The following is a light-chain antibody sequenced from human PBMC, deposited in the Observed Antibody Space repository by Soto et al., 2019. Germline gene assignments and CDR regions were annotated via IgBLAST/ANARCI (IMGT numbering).Light chain of an antibody. V-gene: IGKV3-20*01. CDR2: GTS. CDR3: QEYGRSPYT. J-gene: IGKJ2*01. CDR1: ENVATSY. Sequence: EIVLTQSPGTLSLSPGERATLSCRASENVATSYLGWYQQKPGQAPRLLISGTSTRATGIPDRFSGGGSGTDFNLTFSRLEPEDSAIYFCQEYGRSPYTFGLGTKLEIK.